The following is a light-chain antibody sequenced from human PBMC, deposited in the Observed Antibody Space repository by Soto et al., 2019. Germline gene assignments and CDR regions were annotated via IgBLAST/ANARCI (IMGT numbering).Light chain of an antibody. CDR2: GAS. J-gene: IGKJ4*01. CDR3: QQYNNGLT. V-gene: IGKV3-15*01. CDR1: QSVSSN. Sequence: EIVMTQSPATLSVSPGERATLSCRASQSVSSNLAWYQQKPDQAPRLLIYGASTRATGIPARFSGSGSGTEFTLTISSLQSEDFAVYYCQQYNNGLTFGGGTKVDIK.